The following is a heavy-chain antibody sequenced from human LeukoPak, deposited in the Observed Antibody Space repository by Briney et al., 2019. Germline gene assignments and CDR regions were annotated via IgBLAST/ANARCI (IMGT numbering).Heavy chain of an antibody. CDR2: ISYDGSNK. D-gene: IGHD4-11*01. CDR3: AAMTTLDS. V-gene: IGHV3-30*04. CDR1: GFTFSSYA. Sequence: GGSLRLSCAASGFTFSSYAMHWVRQAPGKGLEWVAVISYDGSNKYYADSVKGRFTISRDNSKNTLYLQMNTLRAEDTAVYYCAAMTTLDSWGQGTLVTVSS. J-gene: IGHJ4*02.